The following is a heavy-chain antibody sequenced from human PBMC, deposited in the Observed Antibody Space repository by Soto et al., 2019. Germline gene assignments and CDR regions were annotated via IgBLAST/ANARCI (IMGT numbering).Heavy chain of an antibody. V-gene: IGHV3-23*01. D-gene: IGHD6-13*01. CDR2: ISGSGINA. CDR3: GNWVEGSNVYFDY. J-gene: IGHJ4*02. Sequence: EVQLLESGGGLVQPGGSLTLSCAASGFFFSDYAMTWARRAPGKGLEWVSAISGSGINAYYADSVKGRFTISRDNSKNTLYLQMNSLRADDTAVYYCGNWVEGSNVYFDYWGRGTLVTVSS. CDR1: GFFFSDYA.